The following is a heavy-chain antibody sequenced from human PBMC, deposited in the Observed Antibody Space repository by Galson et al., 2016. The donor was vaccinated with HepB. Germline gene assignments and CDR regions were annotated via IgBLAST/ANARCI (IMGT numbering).Heavy chain of an antibody. D-gene: IGHD3-22*01. J-gene: IGHJ4*02. CDR3: TRPMYDTTGSASGNFDY. Sequence: SLRLSCAASGFTFSVSSIHWVRQASRGGPEWVGRIRSKTDNYATTYAESVKGRFTISRDDSKNTAYLQMNSLKTEDTAIYYCTRPMYDTTGSASGNFDYWGQGTLVTVSS. CDR2: IRSKTDNYAT. V-gene: IGHV3-73*01. CDR1: GFTFSVSS.